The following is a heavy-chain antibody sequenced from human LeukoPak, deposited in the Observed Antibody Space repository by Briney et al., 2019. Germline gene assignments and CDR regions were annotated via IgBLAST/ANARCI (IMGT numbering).Heavy chain of an antibody. CDR1: GGTFSSYA. J-gene: IGHJ5*02. Sequence: ASVKVSCKASGGTFSSYAISWVRQAPGQGLEWMGIINPSGGSTSYAQKFQGRVTMTRDTSTSTVYMELSSLRSEDTAVYYCARYSGSPLGSWFDPWGQGTLVTVSS. V-gene: IGHV1-46*01. CDR3: ARYSGSPLGSWFDP. CDR2: INPSGGST. D-gene: IGHD1-26*01.